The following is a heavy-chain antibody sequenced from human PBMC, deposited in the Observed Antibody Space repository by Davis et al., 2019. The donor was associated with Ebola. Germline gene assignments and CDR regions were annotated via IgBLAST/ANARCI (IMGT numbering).Heavy chain of an antibody. CDR2: INAGNGNT. Sequence: ASVTVSCQASGYTFTSYAMHWVRQAPGQRLEWMGWINAGNGNTKYSQKFQGRVTITRDTSASTAYMELSSLRSEDTAVYYCARVSDYVWGSYRYFDYWGQGTLVTVSS. CDR3: ARVSDYVWGSYRYFDY. V-gene: IGHV1-3*01. D-gene: IGHD3-16*02. CDR1: GYTFTSYA. J-gene: IGHJ4*02.